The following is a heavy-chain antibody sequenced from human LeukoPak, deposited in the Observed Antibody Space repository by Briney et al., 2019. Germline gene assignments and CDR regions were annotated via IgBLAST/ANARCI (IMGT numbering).Heavy chain of an antibody. CDR2: ISSSSSYI. V-gene: IGHV3-21*01. CDR3: PRVGSSSWFSYDY. D-gene: IGHD6-13*01. Sequence: GGSLRLSCAASGFTFSSYSMNWVRQAPGKGLEWVSSISSSSSYIYYADSVKGRFTISRDNAKNSLYLQMNSLRAEDTAVYYCPRVGSSSWFSYDYWGQGTLVTVSS. CDR1: GFTFSSYS. J-gene: IGHJ4*02.